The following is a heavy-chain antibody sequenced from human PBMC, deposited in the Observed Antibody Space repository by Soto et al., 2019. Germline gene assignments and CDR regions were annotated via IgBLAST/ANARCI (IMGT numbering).Heavy chain of an antibody. CDR1: GGTFSSYA. CDR2: IIPIFGTA. V-gene: IGHV1-69*13. D-gene: IGHD3-3*01. CDR3: ARGVLSGYYTPDY. J-gene: IGHJ4*02. Sequence: SVQVSCKASGGTFSSYAISWVRQAPGQGLEWMGGIIPIFGTANYAQKFQGRVTITADESTSTAYMELSSLRSEDTAVYYCARGVLSGYYTPDYWGQGTLVTVSP.